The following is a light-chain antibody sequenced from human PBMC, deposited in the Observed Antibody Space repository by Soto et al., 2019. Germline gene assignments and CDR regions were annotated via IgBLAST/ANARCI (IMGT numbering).Light chain of an antibody. CDR1: SGHSSYA. J-gene: IGLJ3*02. CDR3: QTWGTGIRV. Sequence: QPVLTQSPSASASLGASVKLTCTLSSGHSSYAIAWHQQQPEKGPRYLMKVNSDGSHSKGDGIPDRFSGSSSGAERHLTISSLQSDDEADYYCQTWGTGIRVFGGGTQLTVL. CDR2: VNSDGSH. V-gene: IGLV4-69*01.